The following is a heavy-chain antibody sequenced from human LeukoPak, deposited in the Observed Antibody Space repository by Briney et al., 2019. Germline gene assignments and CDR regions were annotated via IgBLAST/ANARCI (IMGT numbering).Heavy chain of an antibody. J-gene: IGHJ5*02. CDR3: ARGKTPSYCSSTSCPILQRTNWFDP. V-gene: IGHV4-34*01. Sequence: PSETLSLTCTVSGGSISSYYWSWIRQPPGKGLEWIGEINHSGSTNYNPSLKSRVTISVDTSKNQFSLKLSSVTAADTAVYYCARGKTPSYCSSTSCPILQRTNWFDPWGQGTLVTVSS. CDR2: INHSGST. CDR1: GGSISSYY. D-gene: IGHD2-2*01.